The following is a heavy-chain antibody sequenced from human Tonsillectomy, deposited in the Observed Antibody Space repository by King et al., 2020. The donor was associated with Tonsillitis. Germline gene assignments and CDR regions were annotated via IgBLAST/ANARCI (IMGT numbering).Heavy chain of an antibody. Sequence: QVTLKESGPALVKPTQTLTLTCTFSGFSLSTSGMYMSWIRQPPGKALECLARMYWGGDKFYSTSLKTWLSISKDTSKNQVVLTMTNMDPVDTATYYCARGSSGTGLDYWGQGTLVTVSS. CDR2: MYWGGDK. CDR1: GFSLSTSGMY. J-gene: IGHJ4*02. V-gene: IGHV2-70*04. D-gene: IGHD6-19*01. CDR3: ARGSSGTGLDY.